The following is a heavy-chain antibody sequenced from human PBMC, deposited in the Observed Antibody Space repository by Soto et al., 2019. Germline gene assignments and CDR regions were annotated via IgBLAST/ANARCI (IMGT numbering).Heavy chain of an antibody. D-gene: IGHD3-10*01. CDR1: GFTFDDYA. CDR3: AKDRGVRGVNYYYYYYGMDV. J-gene: IGHJ6*02. Sequence: GGSLRLSCAASGFTFDDYAMHWVRQAPGKGLEWVSLISWDGDSTYYADSVKGRFTISRDNSKNSLYLQMNSLRAEDTALYYCAKDRGVRGVNYYYYYYGMDVWGQGTTVTVSS. CDR2: ISWDGDST. V-gene: IGHV3-43D*03.